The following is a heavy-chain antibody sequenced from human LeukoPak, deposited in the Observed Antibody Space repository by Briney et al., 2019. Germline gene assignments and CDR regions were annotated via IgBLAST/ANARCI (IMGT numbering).Heavy chain of an antibody. D-gene: IGHD3-16*02. V-gene: IGHV4-39*07. J-gene: IGHJ4*02. Sequence: SETLSLTCTVPGGSISSSSYYWGWIRQPPGKGLEWIGSIYYSGSTYYNPSLKSRVTISVDRSKNQFSLKLSSVTAADTAVYYCASSSYRPYYFDYWGQGTLVTVSS. CDR2: IYYSGST. CDR3: ASSSYRPYYFDY. CDR1: GGSISSSSYY.